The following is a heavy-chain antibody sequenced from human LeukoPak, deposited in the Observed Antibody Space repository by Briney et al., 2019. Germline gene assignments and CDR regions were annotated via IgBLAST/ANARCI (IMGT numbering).Heavy chain of an antibody. Sequence: TGGSLRLSCAASGFTFSGFAMTWVRQAPGKGLEWVSTISASGSGIDYTDSVKGRFTISRDNSKNTLYLQMSSLRAEDTAVYYCAKAYSGGYLTHDYWGQGALVTVSS. D-gene: IGHD1-26*01. CDR1: GFTFSGFA. J-gene: IGHJ4*02. V-gene: IGHV3-23*01. CDR3: AKAYSGGYLTHDY. CDR2: ISASGSGI.